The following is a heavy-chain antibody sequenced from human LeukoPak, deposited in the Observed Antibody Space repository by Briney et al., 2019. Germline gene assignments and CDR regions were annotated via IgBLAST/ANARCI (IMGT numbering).Heavy chain of an antibody. V-gene: IGHV4-61*02. J-gene: IGHJ6*03. D-gene: IGHD3-3*01. CDR2: ICFSGST. Sequence: KTSETLSLTCTVSGGSIRSGSYYWSWIRQPAGKGLEWIGRICFSGSTNYNPSLKSRVTISIDTSKTQFSLNLSSVTAADTAVYYCARGSYDFYYMDVWGKGTTVTVSS. CDR3: ARGSYDFYYMDV. CDR1: GGSIRSGSYY.